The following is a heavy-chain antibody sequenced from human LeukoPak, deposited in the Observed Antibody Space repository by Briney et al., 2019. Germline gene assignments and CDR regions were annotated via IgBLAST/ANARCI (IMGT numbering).Heavy chain of an antibody. V-gene: IGHV4-59*01. J-gene: IGHJ4*02. CDR1: GGSIRGYY. CDR3: ARIEMATISSPTPIFDY. CDR2: IYYGGST. D-gene: IGHD5-24*01. Sequence: PSETLSLTCTVSGGSIRGYYWSWIRQPPGKGLEWIGYIYYGGSTDFNPSLKSRVIIFVDTSKNQFSLKLTSVTAADTAVYFCARIEMATISSPTPIFDYWGQGTLVTVSS.